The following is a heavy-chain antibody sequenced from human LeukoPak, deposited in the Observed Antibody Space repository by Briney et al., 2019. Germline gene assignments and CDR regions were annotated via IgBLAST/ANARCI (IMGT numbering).Heavy chain of an antibody. CDR2: MFASGTS. Sequence: PSETLSLTCTVSGGSISSDYWSWIRQPPGKGLEYIGFMFASGTSNYNPSFKSRVTMSVDTSKSQFSMNLSSVTAADAAVYCCARGMYELQLGAWFDPWGQGTLVTVSS. V-gene: IGHV4-59*01. CDR3: ARGMYELQLGAWFDP. J-gene: IGHJ5*02. D-gene: IGHD3-16*01. CDR1: GGSISSDY.